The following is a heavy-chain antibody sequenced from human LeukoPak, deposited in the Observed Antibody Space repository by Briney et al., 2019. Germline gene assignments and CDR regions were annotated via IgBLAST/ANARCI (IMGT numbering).Heavy chain of an antibody. V-gene: IGHV1-2*02. CDR2: INPNSGGT. J-gene: IGHJ3*02. CDR3: ARAQCSSTSCYYVAFDI. D-gene: IGHD2-2*01. CDR1: GYTFTGYY. Sequence: ASVKVSCKASGYTFTGYYMHWVRQAPGQGLEWMGWINPNSGGTNYAQKFQGRVTMTRDTSISTAYMELSRLRSDDTAVYYCARAQCSSTSCYYVAFDIWGQGTMVTVSS.